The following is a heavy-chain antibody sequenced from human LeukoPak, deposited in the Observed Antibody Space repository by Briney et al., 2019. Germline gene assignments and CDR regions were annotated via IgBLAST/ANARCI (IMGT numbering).Heavy chain of an antibody. D-gene: IGHD5-18*01. V-gene: IGHV1-69*01. Sequence: ASVKVSCKASGGTFISYAISWVRQAPGQGLGWMGGIIPIFGTANYAQKFQGRVTITADESTSTAYMELSSLRSEDTAVYYCARGGYSYGVFDYWGQGTLVTVSS. CDR2: IIPIFGTA. J-gene: IGHJ4*02. CDR3: ARGGYSYGVFDY. CDR1: GGTFISYA.